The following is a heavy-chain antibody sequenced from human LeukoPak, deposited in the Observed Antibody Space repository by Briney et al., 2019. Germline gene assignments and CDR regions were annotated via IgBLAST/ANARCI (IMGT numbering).Heavy chain of an antibody. J-gene: IGHJ4*02. CDR2: IWYDGSNK. V-gene: IGHV3-33*01. D-gene: IGHD6-19*01. CDR1: GFTFSSYG. CDR3: AREKDIAVAGRSFDY. Sequence: AGGSLRLSCAASGFTFSSYGMHWVRQAPGKGLEWVAVIWYDGSNKYYADSVKGRFTISRDNSKNTLYLQMNSLRAEDTAVYYCAREKDIAVAGRSFDYWGQGTLVTVSS.